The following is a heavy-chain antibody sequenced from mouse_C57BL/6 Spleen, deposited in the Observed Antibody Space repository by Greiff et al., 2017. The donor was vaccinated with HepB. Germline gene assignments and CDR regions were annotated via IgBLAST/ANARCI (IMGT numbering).Heavy chain of an antibody. CDR3: ARQDRYYGSIQVSFAY. CDR2: ISNGGGST. CDR1: GFTFSDYY. V-gene: IGHV5-12*01. D-gene: IGHD1-1*01. J-gene: IGHJ3*01. Sequence: EVQGVESGGGLVQPGGSLKLSCAASGFTFSDYYMYWVRQTPEKRLEWVAYISNGGGSTYYPDNVKGRFTISRDNAKNTLYLQMSRLKSEDTAMYYCARQDRYYGSIQVSFAYWGQGTLVTVSA.